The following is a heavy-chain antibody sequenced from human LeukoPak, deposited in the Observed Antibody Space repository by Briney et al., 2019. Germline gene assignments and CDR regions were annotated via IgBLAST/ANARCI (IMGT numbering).Heavy chain of an antibody. CDR3: SRGGTYFRFDP. Sequence: ASVKVSCKDSGYTFTNYIISWVRQAPGQGLEWMGWISAYNGNTNYAQKLQGRVTMTTDTSTATAYMELRSLRSDDTAVYYCSRGGTYFRFDPWGQGTLVTVSS. CDR2: ISAYNGNT. V-gene: IGHV1-18*01. J-gene: IGHJ5*02. CDR1: GYTFTNYI. D-gene: IGHD1-26*01.